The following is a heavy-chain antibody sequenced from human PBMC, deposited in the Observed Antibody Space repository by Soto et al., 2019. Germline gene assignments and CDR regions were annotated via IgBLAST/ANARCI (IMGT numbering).Heavy chain of an antibody. D-gene: IGHD3-9*01. J-gene: IGHJ6*02. CDR2: INHSGST. Sequence: SETLSLTCAVYGGSFSGYYWSWIRQPPGKGLEWIGEINHSGSTNYNPSLKSRVTISVDTSKNQFSLKLSSVTAADTAVYYCARDWVILTGYYYYYYYGMDVWGQGTTVTVYS. CDR3: ARDWVILTGYYYYYYYGMDV. CDR1: GGSFSGYY. V-gene: IGHV4-34*01.